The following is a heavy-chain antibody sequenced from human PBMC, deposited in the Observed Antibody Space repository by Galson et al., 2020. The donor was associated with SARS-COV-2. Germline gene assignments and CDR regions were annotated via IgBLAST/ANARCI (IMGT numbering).Heavy chain of an antibody. D-gene: IGHD2-15*01. Sequence: GGSLRLSCAVSGFTITSAWMNWVRLAPGKGLEWVALIKSKPDGGTTDYAAPVKGRFIISIDDSKNTLFLQMNTLNTADTAVYYCTTMRGFTAATDLWGQGTLVTVSS. CDR2: IKSKPDGGTT. J-gene: IGHJ4*02. CDR1: GFTITSAW. V-gene: IGHV3-15*07. CDR3: TTMRGFTAATDL.